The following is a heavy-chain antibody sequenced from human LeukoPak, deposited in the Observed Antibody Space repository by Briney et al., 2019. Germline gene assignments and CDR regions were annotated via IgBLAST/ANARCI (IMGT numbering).Heavy chain of an antibody. CDR2: INHSGST. J-gene: IGHJ4*02. CDR1: GGSFSGYY. V-gene: IGHV4-34*01. CDR3: ARGRRYSNYFGYFDY. Sequence: PSETLSLTCAVYGGSFSGYYWSWIRQPPGKGLEWIGEINHSGSTNYNPSLKSRVTISVDTSKNQFSLKLSSVTAADTAVYYCARGRRYSNYFGYFDYWGQGTLVTVSS. D-gene: IGHD4-11*01.